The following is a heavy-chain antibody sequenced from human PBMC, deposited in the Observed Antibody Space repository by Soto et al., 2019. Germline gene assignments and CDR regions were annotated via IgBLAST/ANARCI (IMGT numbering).Heavy chain of an antibody. V-gene: IGHV4-31*03. CDR3: ASVGQDLGVVPVCETPDYYFRMGR. Sequence: QVQLQESGPGLVKPSQTLSLTCTVSGGSISSSDYYWSWIRQPPGKGLEWIGAIYYSGSTYYNPAHNSRCNISVDTAHNQSSLKLNSVTPAPTFLYDCASVGQDLGVVPVCETPDYYFRMGRLGKGTTGPGSS. CDR2: IYYSGST. D-gene: IGHD2-2*01. CDR1: GGSISSSDYY. J-gene: IGHJ6*04.